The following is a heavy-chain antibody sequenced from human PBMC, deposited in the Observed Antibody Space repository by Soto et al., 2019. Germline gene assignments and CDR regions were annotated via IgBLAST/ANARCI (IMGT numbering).Heavy chain of an antibody. Sequence: QVQLQESGPGLVKPSQTLSLTCTVSGGSISSGGYYWSWIRQHPGKGLEWIGYIYYSGSTYYNPSLKSRVTISVDTSKNQFSLKLSSMTAADTAVYYCARTTVTTWQGWYFDLWGRGTLVTVSS. J-gene: IGHJ2*01. D-gene: IGHD4-17*01. CDR3: ARTTVTTWQGWYFDL. CDR2: IYYSGST. CDR1: GGSISSGGYY. V-gene: IGHV4-31*03.